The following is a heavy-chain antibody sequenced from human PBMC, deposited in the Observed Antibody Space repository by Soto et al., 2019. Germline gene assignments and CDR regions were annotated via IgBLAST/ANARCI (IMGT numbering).Heavy chain of an antibody. V-gene: IGHV3-23*01. CDR2: ISGSGGST. D-gene: IGHD4-17*01. CDR1: GFTFSSYA. Sequence: RLSCAASGFTFSSYAMSWVRQAAVKGLEWVSAISGSGGSTYYADSVKGRFTISRDNSKNTLYLQMNRLRAEDTAVYYCAKDQIYYGDKGGWGQGTLVTVS. J-gene: IGHJ1*01. CDR3: AKDQIYYGDKGG.